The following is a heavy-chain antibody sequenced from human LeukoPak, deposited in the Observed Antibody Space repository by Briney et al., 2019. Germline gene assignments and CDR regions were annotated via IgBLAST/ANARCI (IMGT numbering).Heavy chain of an antibody. CDR2: INSDGSST. D-gene: IGHD5-24*01. V-gene: IGHV3-74*01. CDR1: GFTFSSYW. J-gene: IGHJ4*02. Sequence: PGGSLRLSCAASGFTFSSYWMHWVRQAPGKGLVWVSRINSDGSSTSYADSVKGRFTISRDNAKNTLYLQMSSLRAEDTAVYYCARESLGDGYNLDYWGQGTLVTVSS. CDR3: ARESLGDGYNLDY.